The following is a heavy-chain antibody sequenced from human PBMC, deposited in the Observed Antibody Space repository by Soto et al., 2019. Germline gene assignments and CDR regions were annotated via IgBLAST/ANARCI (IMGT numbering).Heavy chain of an antibody. J-gene: IGHJ3*02. CDR2: VSYTGST. CDR1: DGSINSLD. CDR3: ARRRYSSSWDFAFDI. D-gene: IGHD6-13*01. V-gene: IGHV4-59*11. Sequence: SVTMSLTNAVSDGSINSLDVNWIRQAPGKGLEWIGFVSYTGSTNYNPSLKSRVTISVDTSKNQFSLELTSLTAADTAVYYCARRRYSSSWDFAFDIWRQGTMVTVSS.